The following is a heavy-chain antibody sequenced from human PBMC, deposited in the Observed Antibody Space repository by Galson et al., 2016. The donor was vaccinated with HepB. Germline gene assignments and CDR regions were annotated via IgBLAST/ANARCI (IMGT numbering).Heavy chain of an antibody. V-gene: IGHV1-3*01. Sequence: SVKVSCKASGYTFSSYAIHWLRQAPGQRLEWMGWINSASGDTTYSQRFQDRLTIARDTSATTAYMELSGLRSEDTAVYYCAKVARVVVNAYHDFWGQGTQVTVSS. J-gene: IGHJ4*02. D-gene: IGHD2-15*01. CDR2: INSASGDT. CDR1: GYTFSSYA. CDR3: AKVARVVVNAYHDF.